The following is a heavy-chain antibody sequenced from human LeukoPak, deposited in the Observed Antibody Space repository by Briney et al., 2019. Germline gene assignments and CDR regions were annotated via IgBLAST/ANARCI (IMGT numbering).Heavy chain of an antibody. CDR3: AKDRPIFKD. CDR2: ISGSGGAT. J-gene: IGHJ4*02. V-gene: IGHV3-23*01. Sequence: GGSLRLSCAASGFTFSSSAMSWVRQAPGRGLEWVSTISGSGGATYYADSVKGRFTISSDNSKNTLYLQMNSLRAEDTAVYYCAKDRPIFKDWGQGTQVTVSS. CDR1: GFTFSSSA.